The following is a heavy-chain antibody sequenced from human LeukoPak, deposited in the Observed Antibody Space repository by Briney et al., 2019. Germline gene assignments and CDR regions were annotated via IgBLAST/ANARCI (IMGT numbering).Heavy chain of an antibody. CDR3: ARGRLGELSF. V-gene: IGHV3-7*04. Sequence: GGSLRLSCAASGFTFNYYWMTWVHQAPGKGLEWVANIKQDGSEKYYVDSVKGRFTISRDNAKNSLYLQMNSLRAEDTAVYYCARGRLGELSFWGQGTLVTVSS. CDR1: GFTFNYYW. J-gene: IGHJ4*02. CDR2: IKQDGSEK. D-gene: IGHD3-16*02.